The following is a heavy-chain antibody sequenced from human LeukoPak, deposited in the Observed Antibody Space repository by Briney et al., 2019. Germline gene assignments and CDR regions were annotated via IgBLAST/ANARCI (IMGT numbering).Heavy chain of an antibody. J-gene: IGHJ4*02. CDR2: IYYSGST. CDR3: ARLAAAGTGYFDY. Sequence: PSETLSLTCTVSGGSISSSSYYWGWIRQPPGKGLEWIGSIYYSGSTYYNPSLKSRVTISVDTSKNQFSLKLSSVTAADTAVYYCARLAAAGTGYFDYWGQGTLVTVSS. V-gene: IGHV4-39*01. D-gene: IGHD6-13*01. CDR1: GGSISSSSYY.